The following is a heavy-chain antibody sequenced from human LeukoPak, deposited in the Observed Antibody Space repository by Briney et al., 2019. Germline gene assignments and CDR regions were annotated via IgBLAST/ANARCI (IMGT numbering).Heavy chain of an antibody. D-gene: IGHD6-25*01. V-gene: IGHV3-23*01. CDR3: AKDPDYRDSSACSYFDY. J-gene: IGHJ4*02. Sequence: GGSLRLSCAASGFSFSSYAMSWVRQAPGKGLEWVSGISGSGGSTYYADSVKGRFTISRDNSKNTLFLQVSSLRAGDTAVYYCAKDPDYRDSSACSYFDYWGQRTLVTVSS. CDR1: GFSFSSYA. CDR2: ISGSGGST.